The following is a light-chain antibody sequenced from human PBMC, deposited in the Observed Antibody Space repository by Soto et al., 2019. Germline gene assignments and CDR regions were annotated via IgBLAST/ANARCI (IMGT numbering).Light chain of an antibody. Sequence: QSVLTQPPSVSAAPGQKVAISCSGTSSNIANQFVSWYQQLPGTAPKLLIYDNDKRPSGIPDRFSGSKSGTSATLGITGLQTGDEADYYCGTWDNSLSARIFGGGTKVTVL. CDR1: SSNIANQF. CDR2: DND. V-gene: IGLV1-51*01. CDR3: GTWDNSLSARI. J-gene: IGLJ2*01.